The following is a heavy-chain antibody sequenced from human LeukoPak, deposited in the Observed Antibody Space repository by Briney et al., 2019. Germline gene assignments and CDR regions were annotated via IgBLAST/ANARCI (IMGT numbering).Heavy chain of an antibody. CDR2: INTDGSST. CDR3: AKIPLGSHWVDFDY. J-gene: IGHJ4*02. Sequence: GGSLRLSCAASGFTFSSYWMHWVRQAPGKGLVWVSRINTDGSSTSYADSAKGRFTTSRDNAKNTLYVQMNSLRAEDTTVYYCAKIPLGSHWVDFDYWGQGTLVTVSS. CDR1: GFTFSSYW. D-gene: IGHD3-10*01. V-gene: IGHV3-74*01.